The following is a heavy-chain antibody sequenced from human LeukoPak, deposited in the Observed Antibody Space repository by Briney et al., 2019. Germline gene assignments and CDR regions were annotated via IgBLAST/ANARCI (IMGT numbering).Heavy chain of an antibody. D-gene: IGHD1-1*01. CDR2: ISSSGSGGNT. V-gene: IGHV3-23*01. J-gene: IGHJ4*02. CDR1: GVTLSSYA. Sequence: PGGSLRLSCAASGVTLSSYAMSWARQAPGKGLEWVSGISSSGSGGNTYYADSVKGRFTISRDNSKNTLYLQMNSLRAEDTAVYYCAKAPPYKKYFDYWGQGTLVTVSS. CDR3: AKAPPYKKYFDY.